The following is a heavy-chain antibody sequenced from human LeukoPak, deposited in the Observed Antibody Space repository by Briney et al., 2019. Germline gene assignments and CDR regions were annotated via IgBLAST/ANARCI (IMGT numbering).Heavy chain of an antibody. CDR2: IDADGGKK. D-gene: IGHD2-15*01. J-gene: IGHJ3*02. CDR1: GFSLSSYW. CDR3: ARDLNVETTPGWYDAFDI. V-gene: IGHV3-7*01. Sequence: PGGSLRLSCAVSGFSLSSYWMTWVRQAPGKGLEWVANIDADGGKKNFLESVRGRFTISRDNAENSLYLQMNSLRVEDTAVYYCARDLNVETTPGWYDAFDIWGQGTMVTVSS.